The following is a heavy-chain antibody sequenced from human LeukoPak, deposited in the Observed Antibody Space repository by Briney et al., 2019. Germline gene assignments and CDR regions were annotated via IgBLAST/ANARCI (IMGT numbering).Heavy chain of an antibody. J-gene: IGHJ5*02. CDR3: ARERIAARGGNWFDP. Sequence: SETLSLTCTVSGGSISSYYGSWIRQPPGKGLDWIGYIYYSGSTNYNPSLKSRVTISVDTSKNQFSLKLSSVTAADTAVYYCARERIAARGGNWFDPWGQGTLVTVSS. CDR1: GGSISSYY. D-gene: IGHD6-6*01. CDR2: IYYSGST. V-gene: IGHV4-59*01.